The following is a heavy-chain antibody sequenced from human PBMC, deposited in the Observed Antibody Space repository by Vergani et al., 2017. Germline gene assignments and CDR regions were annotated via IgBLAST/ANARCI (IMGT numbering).Heavy chain of an antibody. V-gene: IGHV3-30*03. CDR1: GFTFRTYG. CDR2: ISSDGSNK. J-gene: IGHJ4*02. Sequence: QVQLVESGGGVVQPGRSLRLSCAASGFTFRTYGMHWVRQAPGKGLEWVAVISSDGSNKYFADSVKGRFTFSRDNSKNTLYVQMNSLRAEDTAAYYCARKGPYSGSYYFDYWGQGTLVSVSS. D-gene: IGHD1-26*01. CDR3: ARKGPYSGSYYFDY.